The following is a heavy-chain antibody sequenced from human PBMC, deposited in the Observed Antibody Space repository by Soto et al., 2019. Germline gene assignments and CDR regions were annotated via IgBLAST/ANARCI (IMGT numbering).Heavy chain of an antibody. V-gene: IGHV4-30-4*01. CDR2: IYYSGST. J-gene: IGHJ5*02. Sequence: TLSLTCTVSGGSISSGDYYWSWIRQPPGKGLEWIGYIYYSGSTYYNPSLKSRVTISVDTSKDQFSLKLSSVTAADTAVYYCAIQIYDILTSHNWFDPWGQGTLVTVSS. D-gene: IGHD3-9*01. CDR1: GGSISSGDYY. CDR3: AIQIYDILTSHNWFDP.